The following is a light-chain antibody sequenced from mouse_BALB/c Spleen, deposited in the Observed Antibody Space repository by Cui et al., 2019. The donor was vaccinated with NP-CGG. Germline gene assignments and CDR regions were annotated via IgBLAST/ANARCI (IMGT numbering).Light chain of an antibody. CDR2: GTN. CDR1: TGAVKTSNY. J-gene: IGLJ1*01. V-gene: IGLV1*01. CDR3: ALWYSNHWM. Sequence: QAVETQVSAFTASPGETVTLTCRSSTGAVKTSNYANWVQKKPDHLFTGLIGGTNNRAPGVPARFSGSLIGDKATLTITGAQTEDEAIYFCALWYSNHWMFGGGTKLTVL.